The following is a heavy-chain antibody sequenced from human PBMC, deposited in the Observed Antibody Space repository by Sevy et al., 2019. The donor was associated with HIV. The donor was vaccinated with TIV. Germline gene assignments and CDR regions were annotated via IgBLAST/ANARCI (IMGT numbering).Heavy chain of an antibody. J-gene: IGHJ6*02. D-gene: IGHD1-20*01. CDR2: IYSGGRT. CDR3: ARVSYNYYYGMDV. CDR1: GFTVSSNY. V-gene: IGHV3-53*01. Sequence: RGSLRLSCAASGFTVSSNYMSWVRQAPGKGLEWVSIIYSGGRTYYADSVKGRFTISSDNSKNTLYLQMNSLRAEDTALYYCARVSYNYYYGMDVWGQGTTVTVSS.